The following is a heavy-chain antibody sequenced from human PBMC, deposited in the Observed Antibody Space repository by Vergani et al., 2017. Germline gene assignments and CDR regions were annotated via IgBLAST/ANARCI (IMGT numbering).Heavy chain of an antibody. Sequence: VQLVESGGGVVQPGRPLRLPCAASVSPFSLYGVLWVRQAPGKGLEWVAVISYDGSNKYYADSVKGQFTISRDNSKNTLYLQMHSLWAENTAVYYFAKDLGGNSNGWGQGTLVTVSS. CDR2: ISYDGSNK. CDR3: AKDLGGNSNG. V-gene: IGHV3-30*18. D-gene: IGHD4-11*01. J-gene: IGHJ4*02. CDR1: VSPFSLYG.